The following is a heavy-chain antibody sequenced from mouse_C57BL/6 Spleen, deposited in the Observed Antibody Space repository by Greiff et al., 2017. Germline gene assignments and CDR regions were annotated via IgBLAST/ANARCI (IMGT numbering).Heavy chain of an antibody. V-gene: IGHV2-5*01. CDR3: AKNFDYYGSSSFDY. J-gene: IGHJ2*01. Sequence: VQLQQSGPGLVQPSQSLSITCTVSGFSFTSYGVHWVRQSPGKGLEWLGVIWRGGSTDYNAAFMSRLSITKDNSKSQVFFKMNSLQADDTAIYYCAKNFDYYGSSSFDYWGQGTTLTVSS. CDR1: GFSFTSYG. CDR2: IWRGGST. D-gene: IGHD1-1*01.